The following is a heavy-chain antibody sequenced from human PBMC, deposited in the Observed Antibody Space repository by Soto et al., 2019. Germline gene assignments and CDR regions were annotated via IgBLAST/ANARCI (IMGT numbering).Heavy chain of an antibody. V-gene: IGHV4-34*01. D-gene: IGHD6-6*01. J-gene: IGHJ5*02. Sequence: SETLSLTCAVYGGSFSGYYWSWIRQPPGKGLEWIGEINHSGSTNYNPSLKSRVTISVDTSKNQFSLKLSSVTAADTAVYYCARGRAARLNWFDPWGQGTLVTVS. CDR2: INHSGST. CDR1: GGSFSGYY. CDR3: ARGRAARLNWFDP.